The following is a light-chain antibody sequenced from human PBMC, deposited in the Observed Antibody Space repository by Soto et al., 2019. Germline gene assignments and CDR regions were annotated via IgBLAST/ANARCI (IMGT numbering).Light chain of an antibody. Sequence: VLTQLRSLSGAPGQRVTISCTGSSSNIGAGYEVHWYQKLPGTSPKLLIYGNNNRPSGVPDRFSGSKSGTSASLAITGLQAEDEADYYCQSYDNSLSHTVFGSGTKVTVL. CDR1: SSNIGAGYE. CDR2: GNN. V-gene: IGLV1-40*01. CDR3: QSYDNSLSHTV. J-gene: IGLJ1*01.